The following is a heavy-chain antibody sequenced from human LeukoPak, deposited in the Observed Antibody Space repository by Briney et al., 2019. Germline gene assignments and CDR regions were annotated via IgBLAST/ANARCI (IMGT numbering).Heavy chain of an antibody. Sequence: ASVKVSCKASGYTFTGYYMHWARQAPGQGLEWMGRINPNSGGTNYAQKFQGRVTMTRDTSISTAYMELSRLRSDDTAVYYCARGYCSGGSCYSYVYNYYYYMDVWGKGTTVTVSS. D-gene: IGHD2-15*01. CDR3: ARGYCSGGSCYSYVYNYYYYMDV. V-gene: IGHV1-2*06. CDR1: GYTFTGYY. J-gene: IGHJ6*03. CDR2: INPNSGGT.